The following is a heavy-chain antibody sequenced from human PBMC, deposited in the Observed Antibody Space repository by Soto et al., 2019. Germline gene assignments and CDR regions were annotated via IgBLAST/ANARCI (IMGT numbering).Heavy chain of an antibody. CDR3: ASYWVTATHFDY. D-gene: IGHD2-21*02. V-gene: IGHV4-34*01. Sequence: SETLSLTCAVYGGSFSGYYWSWIRQPPGKGLEWIGEINHSGSTNYNPSLKSRVTISVDTSKNQFSLKLSSVTAADTAVYYCASYWVTATHFDYWGQGTLVTVSS. J-gene: IGHJ4*02. CDR1: GGSFSGYY. CDR2: INHSGST.